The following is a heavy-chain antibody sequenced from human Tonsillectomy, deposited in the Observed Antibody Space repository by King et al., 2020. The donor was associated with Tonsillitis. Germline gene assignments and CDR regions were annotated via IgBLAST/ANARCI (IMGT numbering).Heavy chain of an antibody. CDR1: GFTFSSYG. V-gene: IGHV3-30*02. CDR2: IRYDGSNK. Sequence: VQLVESGGGAVQPGGSLRLSCATSGFTFSSYGMHWVRQAPGKGLEWVAFIRYDGSNKYYADSVKGRFTISRDNSKNTLYLRMDSLRVEDTAVYYCAKDGTPFYGSGTHGTFDIWGQGTMVTVSS. CDR3: AKDGTPFYGSGTHGTFDI. D-gene: IGHD3-10*01. J-gene: IGHJ3*02.